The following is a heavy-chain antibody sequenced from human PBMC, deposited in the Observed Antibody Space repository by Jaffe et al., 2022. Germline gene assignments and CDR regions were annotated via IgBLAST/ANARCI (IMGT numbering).Heavy chain of an antibody. J-gene: IGHJ6*03. V-gene: IGHV3-49*03. CDR3: TSHPSITIFGVVIIGAMDV. CDR1: GFTFGDYA. D-gene: IGHD3-3*01. CDR2: IRSKAYGGTT. Sequence: EVQLVESGGGLVQPGRSLRLSCTASGFTFGDYAMSWFRQAPGKGLEWVGFIRSKAYGGTTEYAASVKGRFTISRDDSKSIAYLQMNSLKTEDTAVYYCTSHPSITIFGVVIIGAMDVWGKGTTVTVSS.